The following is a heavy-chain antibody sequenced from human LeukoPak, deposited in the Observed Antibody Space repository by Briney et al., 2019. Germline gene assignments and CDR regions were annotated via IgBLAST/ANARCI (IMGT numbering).Heavy chain of an antibody. J-gene: IGHJ4*02. D-gene: IGHD6-19*01. V-gene: IGHV6-1*01. CDR1: GDSFSSNSAA. Sequence: SQTLSLTCAISGDSFSSNSAAWNWIRQSPSRGLEWLGRTYYRSKWYDDYAVSVKSRIPINPDTSLNQFSLHLNSVTPEDTAVYYCVRYSSAPRVFDYWGQGTLVTVSS. CDR2: TYYRSKWYD. CDR3: VRYSSAPRVFDY.